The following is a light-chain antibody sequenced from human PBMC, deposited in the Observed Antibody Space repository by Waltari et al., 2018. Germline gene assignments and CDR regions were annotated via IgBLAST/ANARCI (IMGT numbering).Light chain of an antibody. CDR1: ESVRSY. V-gene: IGKV3-11*01. Sequence: EIVLTQSPATLSLSPGEGATLSCRASESVRSYLAWYQQKPGQAPRLLIYEASNRASGIPARFSGSGSGTDFSLSISSLEPEDFAVYYCQQRHNWPLTFGGGTEVEIK. CDR3: QQRHNWPLT. J-gene: IGKJ4*01. CDR2: EAS.